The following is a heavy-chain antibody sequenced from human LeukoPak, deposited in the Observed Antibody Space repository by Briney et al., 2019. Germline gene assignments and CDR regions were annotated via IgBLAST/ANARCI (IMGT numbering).Heavy chain of an antibody. CDR2: IKSKTDGGTT. D-gene: IGHD6-13*01. J-gene: IGHJ4*02. CDR1: GFTFSNAW. CDR3: TTNPRGYGSSCPRAPLDY. V-gene: IGHV3-15*01. Sequence: GGSLRLSCAASGFTFSNAWMSWVRQAPGKGLEWVGRIKSKTDGGTTDYAAPVKGRFTISRDDSKNTLYLQMNSLKTEDTAVYYCTTNPRGYGSSCPRAPLDYWGQGTLVTVSS.